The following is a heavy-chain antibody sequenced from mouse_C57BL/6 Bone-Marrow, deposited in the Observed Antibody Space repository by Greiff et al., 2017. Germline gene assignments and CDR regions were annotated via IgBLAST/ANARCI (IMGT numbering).Heavy chain of an antibody. V-gene: IGHV1-80*01. CDR3: ARNPYGSSYFDY. J-gene: IGHJ2*01. Sequence: LEESGAELVKPGASVKISCKASGYAFSSYWMNWVKQRPGKGLEWIGQIYPGDGDTNYNGKFKGKATLTADKSSSTAYMQLSSLTSEDSAVYFCARNPYGSSYFDYWGQGTTLTVSS. D-gene: IGHD1-1*01. CDR2: IYPGDGDT. CDR1: GYAFSSYW.